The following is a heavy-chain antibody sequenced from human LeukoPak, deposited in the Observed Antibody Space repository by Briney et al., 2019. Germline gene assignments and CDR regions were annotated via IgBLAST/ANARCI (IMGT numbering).Heavy chain of an antibody. CDR1: GYTFTSYG. CDR3: ASYVLGQPSGSSWNAFDI. J-gene: IGHJ3*02. CDR2: ISAYNGNT. D-gene: IGHD1-26*01. V-gene: IGHV1-18*01. Sequence: ASVKVSCKASGYTFTSYGISWVRQAPGQGLEWMGWISAYNGNTNYAQKFQGRVTITADESTSTAYMELSSLRSEDTAVYYCASYVLGQPSGSSWNAFDIWGQGTMVTVSS.